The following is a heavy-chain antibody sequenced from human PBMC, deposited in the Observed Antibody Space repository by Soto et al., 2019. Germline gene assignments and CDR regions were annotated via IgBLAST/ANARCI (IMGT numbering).Heavy chain of an antibody. V-gene: IGHV5-51*01. J-gene: IGHJ6*02. CDR1: GYSFTSYW. D-gene: IGHD4-17*01. CDR3: ARQSPADHTVTTVVHYYYGMDV. Sequence: PGESLKISCKGSGYSFTSYWIGWVRQMPGKGLEWMGIIYPGDSDTRYSPSFQGQVTISADKSISTAYLQWSSLKASDTAMYYCARQSPADHTVTTVVHYYYGMDVWGQGTTVTVSS. CDR2: IYPGDSDT.